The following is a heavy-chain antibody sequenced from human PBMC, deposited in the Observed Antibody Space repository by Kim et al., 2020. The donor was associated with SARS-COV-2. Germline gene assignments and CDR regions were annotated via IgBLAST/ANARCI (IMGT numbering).Heavy chain of an antibody. CDR3: AGQPYDFWSGYSNWFDP. CDR1: GFTFSSYG. CDR2: IWYDGSNK. D-gene: IGHD3-3*01. Sequence: GGSLRLSCAASGFTFSSYGMHWVRQAPGKGLEWVAVIWYDGSNKYYADSVKGRFTISRDNSKNTLYLQMNSLRAEDTAVYYCAGQPYDFWSGYSNWFDPWGQGTLVTVSS. V-gene: IGHV3-33*01. J-gene: IGHJ5*02.